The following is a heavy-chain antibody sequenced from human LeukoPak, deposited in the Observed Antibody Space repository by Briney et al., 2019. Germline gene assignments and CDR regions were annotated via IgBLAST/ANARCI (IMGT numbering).Heavy chain of an antibody. CDR1: GYTLTSYG. J-gene: IGHJ4*02. V-gene: IGHV1-18*01. CDR2: ISAYNGNT. Sequence: VASVKVSCKASGYTLTSYGISWVRQAPGQGLEWMGWISAYNGNTNYAQKLQGRVTMTTDTSTSTAYMELRGLRSDDTAVYYCTYSSGWFPYFDYWGQGTLVTVSS. CDR3: TYSSGWFPYFDY. D-gene: IGHD6-19*01.